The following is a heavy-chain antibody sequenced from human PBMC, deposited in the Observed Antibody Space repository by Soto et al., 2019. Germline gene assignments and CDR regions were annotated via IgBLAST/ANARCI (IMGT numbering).Heavy chain of an antibody. CDR1: GGSISSGGYY. CDR3: ARVLRADYYGSGSYYTRRNNWFDP. D-gene: IGHD3-10*01. J-gene: IGHJ5*02. Sequence: LSLTCTVSGGSISSGGYYWSWIRQHPGKGLEWIGYIYYSGSTYYNPSLKSRVTISVDTSKNQFSLKLSSVTAADTAVYYCARVLRADYYGSGSYYTRRNNWFDPWGQGTLVTVSS. CDR2: IYYSGST. V-gene: IGHV4-31*03.